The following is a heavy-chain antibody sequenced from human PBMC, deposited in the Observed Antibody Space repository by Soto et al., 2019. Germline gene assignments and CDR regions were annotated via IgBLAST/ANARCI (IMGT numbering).Heavy chain of an antibody. V-gene: IGHV5-51*01. CDR3: ARGGGRYYYDSSGYAH. J-gene: IGHJ4*02. D-gene: IGHD3-22*01. Sequence: GESLKISCKGSGYSFTSYWIGWVRQMPGKGLEWMGIIYPGDSDTRYSPSFQGQVIISADKSISTAYLQWSSLKASDTAMYYCARGGGRYYYDSSGYAHWGQGTLVTVSS. CDR2: IYPGDSDT. CDR1: GYSFTSYW.